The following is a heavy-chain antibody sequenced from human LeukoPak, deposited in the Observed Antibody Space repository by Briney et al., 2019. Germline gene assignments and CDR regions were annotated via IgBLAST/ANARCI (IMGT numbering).Heavy chain of an antibody. CDR2: INHSGST. V-gene: IGHV4-34*01. D-gene: IGHD3-16*01. Sequence: SETLSLTCAVYGGSFSGYYWSWIRQPPGKGLEWIGEINHSGSTNYNPSLKSRVTISVDTSKNQFSLKLSSVTAADTAVYYCARGLRGYYYYMDVWGKGPRSPSP. CDR1: GGSFSGYY. J-gene: IGHJ6*03. CDR3: ARGLRGYYYYMDV.